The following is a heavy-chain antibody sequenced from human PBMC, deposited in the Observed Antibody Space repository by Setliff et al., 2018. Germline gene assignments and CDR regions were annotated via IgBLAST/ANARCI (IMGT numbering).Heavy chain of an antibody. V-gene: IGHV4-31*03. D-gene: IGHD3-10*01. Sequence: LSLTCTVSGGSISSGGYYWSWIRQHPGKGLEWIGYIYYSGSTYYNPSLKSRVTISVDTSKNQFSLKLSSVTAADTAVYYCAREWDYYGSGSYYTSFDIWGQGTMVTVSS. J-gene: IGHJ3*02. CDR3: AREWDYYGSGSYYTSFDI. CDR2: IYYSGST. CDR1: GGSISSGGYY.